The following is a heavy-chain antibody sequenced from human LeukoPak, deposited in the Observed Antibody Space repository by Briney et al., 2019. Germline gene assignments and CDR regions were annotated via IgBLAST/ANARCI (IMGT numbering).Heavy chain of an antibody. Sequence: GGSLRLSCTTSGFTSSRYSMNWVRQAPGKGLEWISYISSSSSNIQYADSVKGRFTISRDNARNSLYLQMNNLRAEDTAVYYCAGTYGSGSYSFDYWGQGTLVTVSS. J-gene: IGHJ4*02. V-gene: IGHV3-48*04. CDR3: AGTYGSGSYSFDY. D-gene: IGHD3-10*01. CDR2: ISSSSSNI. CDR1: GFTSSRYS.